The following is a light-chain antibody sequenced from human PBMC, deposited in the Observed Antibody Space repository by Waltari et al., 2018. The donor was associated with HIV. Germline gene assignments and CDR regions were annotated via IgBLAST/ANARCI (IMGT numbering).Light chain of an antibody. CDR1: NSNIATNT. CDR3: AAWDDSLNAV. CDR2: SNR. J-gene: IGLJ2*01. V-gene: IGLV1-44*01. Sequence: QSVLTQPPSASGTPGQRVTISCSGSNSNIATNTVNWYQQLPGTAPKLLIYSNRRRPSGVPDRFSGSKSGTSASLAISGLQSEDEADYYWAAWDDSLNAVFGGGTKLTVL.